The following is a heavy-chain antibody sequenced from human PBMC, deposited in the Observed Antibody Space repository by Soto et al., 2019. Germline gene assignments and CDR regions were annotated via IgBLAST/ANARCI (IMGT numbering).Heavy chain of an antibody. CDR1: GFTFSSYA. CDR3: AKDHDYYDSSGYYNNWFDP. D-gene: IGHD3-22*01. J-gene: IGHJ5*02. CDR2: ISGSGGST. Sequence: GGSLRLSCAASGFTFSSYAMSWVRQAPGKGLEWVSAISGSGGSTYYADSVKGRFTISRDNSKNTLYLQMNSLRAEDTAVYYCAKDHDYYDSSGYYNNWFDPWGQGTLVTVSS. V-gene: IGHV3-23*01.